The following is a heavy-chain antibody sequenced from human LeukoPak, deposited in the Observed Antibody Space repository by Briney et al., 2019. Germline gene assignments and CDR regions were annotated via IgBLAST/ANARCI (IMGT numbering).Heavy chain of an antibody. Sequence: SETLSLTCTVSSYSISSGYYWGWIRQPPGKGLEWIGSIYHSGSTYYNPSLKSRVTISVDTSKNQFSLKLSSVTAADTAVYYCARASSGWYTFDYWGQGTLVTVSS. D-gene: IGHD6-19*01. CDR3: ARASSGWYTFDY. CDR2: IYHSGST. V-gene: IGHV4-38-2*02. J-gene: IGHJ4*02. CDR1: SYSISSGYY.